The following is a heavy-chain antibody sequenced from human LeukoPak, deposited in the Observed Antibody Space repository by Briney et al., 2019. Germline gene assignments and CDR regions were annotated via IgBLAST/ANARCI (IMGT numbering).Heavy chain of an antibody. V-gene: IGHV3-7*05. CDR2: IKQDGSEI. Sequence: GGSLRLSCAASGFTFSSYWMSWVRQVPGKGLEWVANIKQDGSEIHYVDSVKGRFTISRDNTKNSLYLQMSSLRAEDTAVYYCAREAAAAHSYYWGQGTLFIVSS. CDR3: AREAAAAHSYY. CDR1: GFTFSSYW. D-gene: IGHD6-13*01. J-gene: IGHJ4*02.